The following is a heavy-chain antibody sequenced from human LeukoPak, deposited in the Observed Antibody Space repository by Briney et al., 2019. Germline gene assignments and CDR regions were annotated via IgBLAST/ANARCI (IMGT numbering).Heavy chain of an antibody. J-gene: IGHJ5*02. Sequence: ASVKVSCKASGYTFTGYYMHWVRQAPGQGLEWMGWINPNSGGTNYAQKFQGRVTMTRDTSISTAYMELSRLRSDDTAVYYCARGIAMGGYDFFWFDPWGQGTLVTVSS. CDR2: INPNSGGT. V-gene: IGHV1-2*02. D-gene: IGHD5-12*01. CDR1: GYTFTGYY. CDR3: ARGIAMGGYDFFWFDP.